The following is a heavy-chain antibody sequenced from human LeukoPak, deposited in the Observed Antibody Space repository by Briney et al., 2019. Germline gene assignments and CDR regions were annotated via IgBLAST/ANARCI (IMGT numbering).Heavy chain of an antibody. CDR1: GYSFTSYD. J-gene: IGHJ5*02. Sequence: ASVKVSCKASGYSFTSYDVNWVRQATGQGLEWMGWMNPNSGGTNYAQKFQGRVTMTRDTSISTAYLELSRLRSDDTAVYYCARDRSNDPWGQGTLVTVSS. CDR3: ARDRSNDP. D-gene: IGHD1-26*01. V-gene: IGHV1-2*02. CDR2: MNPNSGGT.